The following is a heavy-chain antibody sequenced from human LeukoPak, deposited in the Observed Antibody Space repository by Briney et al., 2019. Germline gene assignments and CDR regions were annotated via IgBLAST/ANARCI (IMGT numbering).Heavy chain of an antibody. CDR1: GFTFSSYW. Sequence: GGSLRLSCAASGFTFSSYWMSWVRQAPRKGLEWVANIKQDGSEKYYVDSVKGRFTISRDNAKNSLYLQMNSLRAEDTAVYYCARRYGITMVRGVIDYWGPGTLVTVSS. V-gene: IGHV3-7*01. CDR2: IKQDGSEK. J-gene: IGHJ4*02. D-gene: IGHD3-10*01. CDR3: ARRYGITMVRGVIDY.